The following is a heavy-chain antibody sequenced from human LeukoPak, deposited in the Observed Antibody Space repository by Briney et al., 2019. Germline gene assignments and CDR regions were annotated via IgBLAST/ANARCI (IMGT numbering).Heavy chain of an antibody. CDR1: GDSFSRSDSY. V-gene: IGHV4-39*01. CDR3: ARRRYYDGSGYLE. D-gene: IGHD3-22*01. J-gene: IGHJ1*01. Sequence: SETLSLTCSVSGDSFSRSDSYWDWIRQPPGKGLERIGTIYYSGRTYYSPSLKSRVTMSVDPSNNQFSLNLRSVTAADTAVYYCARRRYYDGSGYLEWGQGTLLSVSS. CDR2: IYYSGRT.